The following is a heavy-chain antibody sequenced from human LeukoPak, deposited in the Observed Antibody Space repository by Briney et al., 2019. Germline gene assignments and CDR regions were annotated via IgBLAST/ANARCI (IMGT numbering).Heavy chain of an antibody. Sequence: GGSLRLSCTASGFDFSTYLMFWVRQAPGKGLVWVSQINPEGASTTYGDPAKGRFTASRDNAKNALHLQMNSLRVDDTAVYYCARGTAITAGIDFWGQGTLVTVSS. CDR1: GFDFSTYL. V-gene: IGHV3-74*01. CDR3: ARGTAITAGIDF. D-gene: IGHD6-19*01. CDR2: INPEGAST. J-gene: IGHJ4*02.